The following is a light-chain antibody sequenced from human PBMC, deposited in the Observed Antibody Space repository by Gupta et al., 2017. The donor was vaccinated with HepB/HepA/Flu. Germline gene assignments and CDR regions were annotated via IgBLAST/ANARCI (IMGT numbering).Light chain of an antibody. CDR2: KVS. CDR3: MQYTPWPPV. V-gene: IGKV2-30*01. Sequence: VVLNQSPLSLPVTLGQPASISCRSSRSLQYSDGNTYLNWFQVRPGQAPRRLLYKVSIRESGVPDRFIGSGSGSDFTLQISRVEAEDVGTYFCMQYTPWPPVFGPGTKVDIK. CDR1: RSLQYSDGNTY. J-gene: IGKJ3*01.